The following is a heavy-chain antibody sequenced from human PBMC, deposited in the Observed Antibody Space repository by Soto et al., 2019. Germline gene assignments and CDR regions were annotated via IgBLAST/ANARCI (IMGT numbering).Heavy chain of an antibody. CDR1: GYGFTTYG. J-gene: IGHJ4*02. Sequence: HVHLVQSGAEVKKPGASVKVSCKGSGYGFTTYGITWVRQAPGQGLEWMAWISAHNGNTNYAQKLQGRVTVTRDTSTSTALSELSCVRSDDPVVYYSARGRYGDYWGQGALVTVSS. V-gene: IGHV1-18*01. D-gene: IGHD1-1*01. CDR2: ISAHNGNT. CDR3: ARGRYGDY.